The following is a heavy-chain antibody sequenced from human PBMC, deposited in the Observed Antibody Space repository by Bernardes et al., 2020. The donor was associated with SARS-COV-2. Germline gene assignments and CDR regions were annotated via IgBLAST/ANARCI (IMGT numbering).Heavy chain of an antibody. CDR3: ARGIGRSGWI. CDR2: INHSGST. D-gene: IGHD3-22*01. V-gene: IGHV4-34*01. J-gene: IGHJ6*01. CDR1: GGSFSGYY. Sequence: SETLSLTCAVYGGSFSGYYWSWIRQPPGKGLEWIGEINHSGSTNYNPSLKSRVTISVDTSKNQFSLKLSSVTAADTAVYYCARGIGRSGWIWGQGTTVTVHS.